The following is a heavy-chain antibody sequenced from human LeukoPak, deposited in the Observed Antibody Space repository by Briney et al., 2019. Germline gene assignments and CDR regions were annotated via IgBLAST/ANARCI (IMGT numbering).Heavy chain of an antibody. CDR3: ARIRFTPFGVLPDYFDY. CDR1: GGSISSGDYY. CDR2: IYYSGST. D-gene: IGHD3-3*01. Sequence: SETLSLTCTVSGGSISSGDYYWSWSRQPPGKGLEWSGYIYYSGSTYYNPSLKSRVTISVDTSKNQFSLNLSSVTAADTAAYYCARIRFTPFGVLPDYFDYWGQGTLVTVSS. V-gene: IGHV4-30-4*08. J-gene: IGHJ4*02.